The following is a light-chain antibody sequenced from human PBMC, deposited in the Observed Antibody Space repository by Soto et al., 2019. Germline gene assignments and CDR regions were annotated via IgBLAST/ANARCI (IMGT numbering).Light chain of an antibody. CDR2: AAS. V-gene: IGKV1-39*01. CDR3: QQTYTIPNT. CDR1: QSISRY. J-gene: IGKJ5*01. Sequence: DIQMTQSPSSLSASVGGRVTITCRTSQSISRYLNWYQQKPGKAPELLIYAASSLQGGVPPRFSGRGSGTDLSLTISSLQPEDFATYYCQQTYTIPNTFGLRTRLEIE.